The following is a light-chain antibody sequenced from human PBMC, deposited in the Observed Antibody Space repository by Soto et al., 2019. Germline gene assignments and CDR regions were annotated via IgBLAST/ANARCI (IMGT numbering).Light chain of an antibody. Sequence: DIQMTQSPSSVSASVGDRVTITCRASQGISDYLAWYQQIPGKVPKLLIYGASTLHSGVPSRFSGSGSGTAFTLTISSLQPEDVATYYCQKYNSAPWTFGLGTTVEIK. CDR3: QKYNSAPWT. V-gene: IGKV1-27*01. CDR1: QGISDY. J-gene: IGKJ1*01. CDR2: GAS.